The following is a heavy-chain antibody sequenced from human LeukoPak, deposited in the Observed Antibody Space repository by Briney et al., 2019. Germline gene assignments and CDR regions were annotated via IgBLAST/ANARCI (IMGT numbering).Heavy chain of an antibody. V-gene: IGHV1-58*01. J-gene: IGHJ4*02. D-gene: IGHD3-3*01. Sequence: SVKVSCKASGYTFTSSAVQWVRQARGQRLEWIGWIVVGSGNTNYAQKFQERVTITRDMSTSTAYMELSSLRSEDTAVYYCATYDFWSGRDYFDYWGQGTLVTVSS. CDR1: GYTFTSSA. CDR2: IVVGSGNT. CDR3: ATYDFWSGRDYFDY.